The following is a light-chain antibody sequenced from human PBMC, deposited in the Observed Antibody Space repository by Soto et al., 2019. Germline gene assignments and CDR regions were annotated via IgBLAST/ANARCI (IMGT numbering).Light chain of an antibody. J-gene: IGLJ1*01. CDR1: SSNIGAGYD. CDR3: QSYDSRLSGSV. CDR2: GNI. V-gene: IGLV1-40*01. Sequence: QSVLTQPPSVSGAPGQTVTISCTGSSSNIGAGYDAHWYQHLPGTAPKLLIYGNINRPSGVPDRFSGSKSGTSASLAITGLQADDDADYYCQSYDSRLSGSVFGTGTKVTVL.